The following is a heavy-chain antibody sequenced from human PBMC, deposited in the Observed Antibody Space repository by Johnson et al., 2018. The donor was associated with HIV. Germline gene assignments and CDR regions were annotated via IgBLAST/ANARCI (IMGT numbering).Heavy chain of an antibody. J-gene: IGHJ3*02. Sequence: QLVESGGGLVQPGGSLRLSCAASGFTFSSYAMSWVRQAPGKGLEWVSGISGSGGSTHYADSVKGRFTFSRDNSKNTLYLQINSLRAEDTAVYYCARDREYSSSSDAFDIWGQGTMVTVSS. CDR2: ISGSGGST. CDR3: ARDREYSSSSDAFDI. V-gene: IGHV3-23*04. D-gene: IGHD6-6*01. CDR1: GFTFSSYA.